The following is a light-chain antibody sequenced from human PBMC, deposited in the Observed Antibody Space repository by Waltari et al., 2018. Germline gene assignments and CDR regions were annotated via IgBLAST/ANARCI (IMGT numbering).Light chain of an antibody. J-gene: IGKJ5*01. CDR2: GVS. CDR1: QALTTY. CDR3: QQLNTYPPT. Sequence: DIQLTQSPSFLSASVGDRVTITCRASQALTTYLAWYQQKPGKAPKLLIYGVSTLQSGVPSRFSGSGSGADFTLTINSLQPEDFAIYYCQQLNTYPPTFGQGTRLENK. V-gene: IGKV1-9*01.